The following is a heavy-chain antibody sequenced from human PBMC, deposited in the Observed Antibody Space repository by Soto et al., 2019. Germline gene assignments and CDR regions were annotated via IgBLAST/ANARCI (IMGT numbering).Heavy chain of an antibody. J-gene: IGHJ4*02. D-gene: IGHD3-22*01. Sequence: GGSLRLSCAASGLTFSSYWMSWARQAPGKGLEWVANIKQDGSQKYYVDSVKGRFTISRDNAKNSLYLQMNSLRVEDTAVYYCASAYYYDSSGYSPGGYWGQGTLVTVSS. CDR1: GLTFSSYW. V-gene: IGHV3-7*01. CDR2: IKQDGSQK. CDR3: ASAYYYDSSGYSPGGY.